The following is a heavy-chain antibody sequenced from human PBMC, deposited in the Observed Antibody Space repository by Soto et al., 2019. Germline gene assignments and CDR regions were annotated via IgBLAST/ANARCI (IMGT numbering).Heavy chain of an antibody. CDR3: ARGGGSLTPDGGSYGMDV. CDR1: GYTFTSYG. V-gene: IGHV1-18*01. CDR2: ISAYNGNT. Sequence: ASVKVSCKASGYTFTSYGISWVRQAPGQGLEWMGWISAYNGNTNYAQKLQGRVTMTTDTSTSTAYMELSSLRSEDTAVYYCARGGGSLTPDGGSYGMDVWGQGPTVTVSS. D-gene: IGHD1-26*01. J-gene: IGHJ6*02.